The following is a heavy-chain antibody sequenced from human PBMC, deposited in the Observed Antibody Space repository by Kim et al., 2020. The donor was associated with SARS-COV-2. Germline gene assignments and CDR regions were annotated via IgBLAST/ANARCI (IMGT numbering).Heavy chain of an antibody. CDR2: IYYSGST. CDR3: ARGLRWFGGQSNWFDP. D-gene: IGHD3-10*01. J-gene: IGHJ5*02. Sequence: SETLSLTCTVSGGSISSYYWSWIRQPPGKGLEWIGYIYYSGSTNYNPSLKSRVTISVDTSKNQFSLKLSSVTAADTAVYYCARGLRWFGGQSNWFDPWGQGTLVTVSS. CDR1: GGSISSYY. V-gene: IGHV4-59*01.